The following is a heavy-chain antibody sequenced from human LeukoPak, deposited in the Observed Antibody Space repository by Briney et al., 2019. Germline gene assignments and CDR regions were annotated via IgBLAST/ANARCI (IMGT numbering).Heavy chain of an antibody. CDR1: GFTFSDYY. CDR3: ASGSAMGALHYYYYYYMDV. Sequence: GGSLRLSCAASGFTFSDYYMSWIRQAPGKGLEWVSYISSSGSTIYYADAVKSRFTISRDNAKNSLYLQMNSLRAEDTAVYYCASGSAMGALHYYYYYYMDVWGKGTTVTISS. V-gene: IGHV3-11*01. J-gene: IGHJ6*03. CDR2: ISSSGSTI. D-gene: IGHD2-2*01.